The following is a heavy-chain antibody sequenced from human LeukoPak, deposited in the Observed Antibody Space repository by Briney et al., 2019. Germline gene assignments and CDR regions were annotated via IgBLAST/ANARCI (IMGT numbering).Heavy chain of an antibody. Sequence: GSLRLSCAASGFTFSSYWMTWVRQAPGKGLEWVANIKQDGSEKYYVDSVKGRFTISRDNAKNSLYLQMNSLRAEDTAVYYCARDTATTVTKGSHYFDYWGQGTLVTVSS. CDR1: GFTFSSYW. V-gene: IGHV3-7*01. J-gene: IGHJ4*02. CDR3: ARDTATTVTKGSHYFDY. CDR2: IKQDGSEK. D-gene: IGHD4-17*01.